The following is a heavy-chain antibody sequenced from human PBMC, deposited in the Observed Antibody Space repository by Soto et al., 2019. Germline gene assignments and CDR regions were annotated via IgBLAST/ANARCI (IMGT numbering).Heavy chain of an antibody. CDR1: GGSISSGDYY. V-gene: IGHV4-30-4*01. J-gene: IGHJ5*02. Sequence: QVQLQESGPGLVKPSQTLSLTCTVSGGSISSGDYYWSWIRQPPGKGLEWIGYIYYSGSTYYNPSLMSRVTTSVDTSTSQFSLKLSSVTAADTAVYYCARELTSSSTWLSPKTSSNWFAPWGQGPLVTVSS. CDR2: IYYSGST. CDR3: ARELTSSSTWLSPKTSSNWFAP. D-gene: IGHD6-6*01.